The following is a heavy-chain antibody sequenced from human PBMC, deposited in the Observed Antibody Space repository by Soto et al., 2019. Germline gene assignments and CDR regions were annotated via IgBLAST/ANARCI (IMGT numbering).Heavy chain of an antibody. Sequence: EVQLVESGGGLVKPGGSLRLSCEASGFTFSKAWMSWVRQAPGKGPEWVGRIKSKTDGGTIGYAAPVEGRFTISRDDSKTTVNLQRTGRKTEKKAVYYFTEDVRRAEVGGFDPWGREPRATSP. V-gene: IGHV3-15*01. CDR2: IKSKTDGGTI. D-gene: IGHD1-26*01. CDR1: GFTFSKAW. J-gene: IGHJ5*02. CDR3: TEDVRRAEVGGFDP.